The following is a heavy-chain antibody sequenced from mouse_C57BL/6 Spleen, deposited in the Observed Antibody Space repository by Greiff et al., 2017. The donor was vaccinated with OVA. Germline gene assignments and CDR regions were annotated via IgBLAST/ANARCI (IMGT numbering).Heavy chain of an antibody. V-gene: IGHV1-81*01. J-gene: IGHJ1*03. CDR2: IYPRSGNT. Sequence: QVQLKQSGAELARPGASVKLSCKASGYTFTSYGISWVKQRTGQGLEWIGEIYPRSGNTYYNEKFKGKATLTADKSSSTAYMELRSLTSEDSAVYFCARGGGSSLDVWGTGTTVTVSS. CDR3: ARGGGSSLDV. CDR1: GYTFTSYG.